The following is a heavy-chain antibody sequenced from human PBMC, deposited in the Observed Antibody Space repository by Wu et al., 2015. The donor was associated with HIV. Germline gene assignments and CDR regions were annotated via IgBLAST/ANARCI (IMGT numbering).Heavy chain of an antibody. CDR3: ARLGPPCSTSTCYYHFDY. J-gene: IGHJ4*02. Sequence: QIQLVQSGAEVKKPGASVKVSCKASGYTFTSYGISWVRQAPGQGLEWVGWISAYNGKTNSAQRLQGRVTMTTDTSTSTAYMELRSLRSDDTALYYCARLGPPCSTSTCYYHFDYWGQGTVVTVSS. D-gene: IGHD2-2*01. V-gene: IGHV1-18*01. CDR1: GYTFTSYG. CDR2: ISAYNGKT.